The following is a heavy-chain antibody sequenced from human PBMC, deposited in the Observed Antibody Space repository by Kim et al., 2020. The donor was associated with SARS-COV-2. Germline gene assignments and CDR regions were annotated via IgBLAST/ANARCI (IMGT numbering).Heavy chain of an antibody. V-gene: IGHV4-61*01. D-gene: IGHD3-22*01. CDR2: IYYSGST. Sequence: SETLSLTCTVSGGSVSSDSYYWSWIRQPPGKGLEWIGYIYYSGSTNYNPSLKSRVTVSVDTSKNQFSLKLSSVTAADTAVYYCARDYHDSSGYYGYFDYWGQGTLVTVSS. CDR3: ARDYHDSSGYYGYFDY. J-gene: IGHJ4*02. CDR1: GGSVSSDSYY.